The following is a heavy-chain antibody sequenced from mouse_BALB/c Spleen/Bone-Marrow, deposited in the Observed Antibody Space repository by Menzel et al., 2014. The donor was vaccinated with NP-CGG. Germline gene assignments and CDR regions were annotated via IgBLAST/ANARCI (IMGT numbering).Heavy chain of an antibody. CDR1: GFTFSTYA. CDR2: INSGGTYI. Sequence: EVMLVESGGGLVKPGGSLKLSCAASGFTFSTYAMSWVRQTPGKRLEWVATINSGGTYIYYADSVKGRFTISRDNAKNTLYLQMSSLRSEDTAMFYCARPRMITTSFDVWGAGTTVTVSS. J-gene: IGHJ1*01. D-gene: IGHD2-4*01. CDR3: ARPRMITTSFDV. V-gene: IGHV5-9-1*01.